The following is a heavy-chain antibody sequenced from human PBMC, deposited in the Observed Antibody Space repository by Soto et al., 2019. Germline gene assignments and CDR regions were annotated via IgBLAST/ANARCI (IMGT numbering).Heavy chain of an antibody. CDR2: IYYSGST. CDR1: GGSVSSGGYY. Sequence: SETLSLTCTVSGGSVSSGGYYWSWIRQHPGKGLEWIGYIYYSGSTYYNPSLKSRVTISVDTSKNQFSLKLSSVTAADTAVYYCARHAGGYMTTVTTMSAFDIWGQGTMVTVSS. V-gene: IGHV4-31*03. J-gene: IGHJ3*02. D-gene: IGHD4-4*01. CDR3: ARHAGGYMTTVTTMSAFDI.